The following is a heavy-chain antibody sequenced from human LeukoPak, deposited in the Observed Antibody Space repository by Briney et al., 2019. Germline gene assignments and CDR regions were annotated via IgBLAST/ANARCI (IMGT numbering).Heavy chain of an antibody. CDR1: GYTFTSYA. Sequence: ASVKVSCKASGYTFTSYAMHWVRQAPGQRLEWMGWISAYNGNTNYAQKLQGRVTMTTDTSTSTAYMELRSLRSDDTAVYYCARDNCGGDCYINGGFDPWGQGTLVTVSS. J-gene: IGHJ5*02. V-gene: IGHV1-18*01. D-gene: IGHD2-21*01. CDR2: ISAYNGNT. CDR3: ARDNCGGDCYINGGFDP.